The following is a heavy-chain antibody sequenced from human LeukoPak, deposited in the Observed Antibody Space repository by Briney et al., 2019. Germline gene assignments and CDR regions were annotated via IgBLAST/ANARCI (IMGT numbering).Heavy chain of an antibody. CDR3: ARDRSTTVRYYYGMDF. Sequence: PGGTLRLSCAASGFTFSSYAMHWVRQAPGKGLEWVAVISYDGSNKYYADSVKGRITISRDNSNNTPYLQMNSLRAEDTAVYYCARDRSTTVRYYYGMDFWGQGTRVTVSS. V-gene: IGHV3-30*04. CDR2: ISYDGSNK. J-gene: IGHJ6*02. CDR1: GFTFSSYA. D-gene: IGHD4-11*01.